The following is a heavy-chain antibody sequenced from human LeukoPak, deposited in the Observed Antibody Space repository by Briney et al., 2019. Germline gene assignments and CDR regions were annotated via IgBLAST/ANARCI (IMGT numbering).Heavy chain of an antibody. CDR3: GKGSYDAFDI. Sequence: GGSLRLSCEASGFIFDDYAMHWVRHAPGKGLEWVSGINWNSVSIGYADSVKGRFTVSRDNAKNSLYLQMNSLRFEDTALYYCGKGSYDAFDIWGQGTMVTVSS. CDR1: GFIFDDYA. CDR2: INWNSVSI. J-gene: IGHJ3*02. V-gene: IGHV3-9*01.